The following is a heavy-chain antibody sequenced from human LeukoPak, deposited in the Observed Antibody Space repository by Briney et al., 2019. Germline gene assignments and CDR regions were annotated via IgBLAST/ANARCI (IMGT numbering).Heavy chain of an antibody. CDR2: ISSNVGST. CDR1: GFTFSSYA. D-gene: IGHD6-13*01. Sequence: GGSLRLSCSASGFTFSSYAMHWVRQAPGKGLEYVSAISSNVGSTYYAESVKGRFTISRDNSKTTLYLQMRSLRAEHTAVYYCVKGARIAAAGYYFDYWGQGTLVTVSS. J-gene: IGHJ4*02. V-gene: IGHV3-64D*06. CDR3: VKGARIAAAGYYFDY.